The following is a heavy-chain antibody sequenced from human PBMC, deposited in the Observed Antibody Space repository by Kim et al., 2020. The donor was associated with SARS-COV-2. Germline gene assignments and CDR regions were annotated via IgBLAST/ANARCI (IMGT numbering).Heavy chain of an antibody. V-gene: IGHV3-11*01. D-gene: IGHD4-17*01. CDR1: GFTFSDYY. J-gene: IGHJ6*02. Sequence: GGSLRLSCAASGFTFSDYYMSWIRQAPGKGLEWVSYISTSGSNADYVQGRFTNSRDNAKNSLYLQMNSLRAEDTAVYYCARVNSMATVTTDFVYGMDVWGQGTTVTVSS. CDR2: ISTSGS. CDR3: ARVNSMATVTTDFVYGMDV.